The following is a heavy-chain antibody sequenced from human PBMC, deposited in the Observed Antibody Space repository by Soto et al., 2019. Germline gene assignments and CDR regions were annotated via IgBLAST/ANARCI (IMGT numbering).Heavy chain of an antibody. Sequence: SETLSLTCTVSGDSISSGAYHWSWVRQLPGKGLEWIGFIQSSGRTQYNPSLQSRLTMSVDTSKNQFSLRLTSVTAAVTAVYYCATYVVGAGGTGSWGQGTLVTVSS. J-gene: IGHJ5*02. V-gene: IGHV4-31*03. CDR1: GDSISSGAYH. CDR2: IQSSGRT. D-gene: IGHD1-26*01. CDR3: ATYVVGAGGTGS.